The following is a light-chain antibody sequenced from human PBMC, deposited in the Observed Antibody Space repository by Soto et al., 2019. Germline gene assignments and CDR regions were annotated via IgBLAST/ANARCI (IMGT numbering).Light chain of an antibody. J-gene: IGKJ4*01. Sequence: DIQMTQSPSSLSASVGDRVTITCRAGQSISSYLNWYQQKPGKAPRLLIYAASSSPSAVPSRFSGSGSGTDFTLTISSLQPEDFATYYCQQSYSALTFGGGTKVDIK. CDR2: AAS. CDR1: QSISSY. V-gene: IGKV1-39*01. CDR3: QQSYSALT.